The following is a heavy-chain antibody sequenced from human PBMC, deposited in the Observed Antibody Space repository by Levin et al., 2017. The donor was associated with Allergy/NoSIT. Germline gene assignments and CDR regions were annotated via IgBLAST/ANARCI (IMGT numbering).Heavy chain of an antibody. D-gene: IGHD6-6*01. CDR1: GGSFSGYY. CDR2: INHSGST. J-gene: IGHJ5*02. Sequence: SQTLSLPCAVYGGSFSGYYWSWIRQPPGKGLEWIGEINHSGSTNYNPSLKSRVTISVDTSKNQFSLKLSSVTAADTAVYYCARSGEYSSSSAWGQGTLVTVSS. V-gene: IGHV4-34*01. CDR3: ARSGEYSSSSA.